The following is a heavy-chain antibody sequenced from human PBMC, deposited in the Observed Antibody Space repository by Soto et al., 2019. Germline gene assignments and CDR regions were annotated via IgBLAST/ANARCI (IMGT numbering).Heavy chain of an antibody. CDR2: IWYDGSNK. V-gene: IGHV3-33*01. D-gene: IGHD5-18*01. CDR3: ARGGTTMASYYYYGMDV. Sequence: QVQLVESGGGVVQAGRSLRLSCAASGFTFSSYGMHWVRQAPGKGLEWVAVIWYDGSNKYYADSVKGRFTISRDNSKNTLYLQMNSLRAEDTAVYYCARGGTTMASYYYYGMDVWGQGTTVTVSS. CDR1: GFTFSSYG. J-gene: IGHJ6*02.